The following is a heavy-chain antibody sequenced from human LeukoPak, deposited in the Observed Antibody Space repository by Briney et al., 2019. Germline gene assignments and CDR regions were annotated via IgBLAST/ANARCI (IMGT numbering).Heavy chain of an antibody. CDR2: ISGNGGGT. V-gene: IGHV3-23*01. Sequence: GGSLRLSCGASGFTFSSYAMNWVRQAPGKGLEWVSAISGNGGGTYYADSVKGRFTISRDNSKNTLYLLMNSLRTEDTAVYYCAKVDIVVVADPWGQGTLVTVSS. CDR3: AKVDIVVVADP. J-gene: IGHJ5*02. D-gene: IGHD2-15*01. CDR1: GFTFSSYA.